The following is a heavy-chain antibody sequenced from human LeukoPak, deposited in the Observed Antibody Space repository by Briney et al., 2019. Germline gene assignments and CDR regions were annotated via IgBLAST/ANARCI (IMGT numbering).Heavy chain of an antibody. D-gene: IGHD1-26*01. Sequence: SETLSLTCAVYGGSFSGYYWSWIRQPPGKGLEWIGEINHRGSTNYKPSLKGRVTISVGTSKNQFSLKLSSVTAADTAVYYCVRWAVGATFDYWGQGTLVTVSS. CDR2: INHRGST. J-gene: IGHJ4*02. V-gene: IGHV4-34*01. CDR1: GGSFSGYY. CDR3: VRWAVGATFDY.